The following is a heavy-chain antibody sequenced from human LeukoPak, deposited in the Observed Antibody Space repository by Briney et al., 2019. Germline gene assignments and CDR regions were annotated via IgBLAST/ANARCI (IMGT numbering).Heavy chain of an antibody. CDR2: ISSRSSYI. CDR1: GFTFSSYS. V-gene: IGHV3-21*01. Sequence: GGSLRLSCAASGFTFSSYSMDWVRQAPGKGLEWVSSISSRSSYIYYADSVKGRFTISRDNAKNSLYLQMNSLRAEDTAVYYCARESDVVVPAAMKYYYYMDVWGKGTTVTVSS. D-gene: IGHD2-2*01. J-gene: IGHJ6*03. CDR3: ARESDVVVPAAMKYYYYMDV.